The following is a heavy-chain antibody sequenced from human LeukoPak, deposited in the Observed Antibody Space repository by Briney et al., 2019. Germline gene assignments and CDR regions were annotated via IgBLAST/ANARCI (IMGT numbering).Heavy chain of an antibody. Sequence: SETLSLTCTVSGGSISSGGYYWSWIRQHPGKGLEWIGYIYYSGSTYYNPSLKSRVTISVDTSKNQFSLKLSSVTAADTAVYYCARGTTLYSSGWYAYYFDYWGQGILVTVSS. CDR2: IYYSGST. J-gene: IGHJ4*02. D-gene: IGHD6-19*01. CDR1: GGSISSGGYY. CDR3: ARGTTLYSSGWYAYYFDY. V-gene: IGHV4-31*03.